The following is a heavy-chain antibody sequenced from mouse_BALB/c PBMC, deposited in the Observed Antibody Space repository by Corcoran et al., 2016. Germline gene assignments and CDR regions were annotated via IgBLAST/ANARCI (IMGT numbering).Heavy chain of an antibody. Sequence: DVQLQESGPGLVKPSPSLALTCSVAGYSITSGYYWNWIEQFPGNKLEMMGYIRYDGSNNYNPSLKNRISITRDTSKNQFFLKLNSVTTEDTATYYCARLLLRYYAMDYWGQGTSVTVSS. D-gene: IGHD1-1*01. CDR2: IRYDGSN. CDR3: ARLLLRYYAMDY. J-gene: IGHJ4*01. V-gene: IGHV3-6*02. CDR1: GYSITSGYY.